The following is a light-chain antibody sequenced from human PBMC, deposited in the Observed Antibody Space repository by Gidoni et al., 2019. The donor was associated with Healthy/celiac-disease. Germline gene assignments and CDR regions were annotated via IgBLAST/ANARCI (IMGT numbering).Light chain of an antibody. Sequence: QVVLTQSPSASASLGASVKLTCTLSSGHSTYAIAWHQQQPEKGPRYLLKLNSDGSHSKGDGIPDRFSGSSSGAERYLTISSLQSEEEADYYCQTWVNGFYVFGTGTKVTVL. J-gene: IGLJ1*01. V-gene: IGLV4-69*01. CDR3: QTWVNGFYV. CDR2: LNSDGSH. CDR1: SGHSTYA.